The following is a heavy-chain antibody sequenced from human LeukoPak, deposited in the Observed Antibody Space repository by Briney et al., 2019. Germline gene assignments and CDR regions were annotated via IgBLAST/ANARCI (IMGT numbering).Heavy chain of an antibody. CDR2: IWYDGSNK. J-gene: IGHJ4*02. CDR1: GFTFSNYG. D-gene: IGHD6-13*01. CDR3: ARDAVYSSSWQYY. V-gene: IGHV3-33*08. Sequence: PGRSLRLSCAASGFTFSNYGMHWVRQAPGKGLEWVAVIWYDGSNKYYADSVKGRFTISRDNSKNTLYLQMNSLRAEDTAVYYCARDAVYSSSWQYYWGQGTLVTVSP.